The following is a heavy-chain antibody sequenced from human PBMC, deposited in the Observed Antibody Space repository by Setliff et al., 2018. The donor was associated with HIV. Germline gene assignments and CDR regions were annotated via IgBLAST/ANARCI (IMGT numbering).Heavy chain of an antibody. J-gene: IGHJ5*01. Sequence: GGSLRLSCAAAGFTFCKARMSWFRQTPGKGLEWVGRIKSRTVTETTEVAAPVKSRFTISSDESQNMVYLQMNSLKTEDTSMYYCTPIHHYTDHCPDSWGQGTLVTVSS. D-gene: IGHD2-21*02. V-gene: IGHV3-15*01. CDR2: IKSRTVTETT. CDR3: TPIHHYTDHCPDS. CDR1: GFTFCKAR.